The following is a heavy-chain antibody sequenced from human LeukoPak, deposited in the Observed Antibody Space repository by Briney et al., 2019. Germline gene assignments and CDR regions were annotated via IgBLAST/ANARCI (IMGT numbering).Heavy chain of an antibody. Sequence: SETLPLTCTVSGGSITSSSYYWGWIRQPPGKGLEWIGSIYYSGSTYYNPSLKSRVTISVDTSKNQFSLKLSSVTAADTAVYYCARQSGTAKIPDYWGQGTLVTVSS. J-gene: IGHJ4*02. CDR3: ARQSGTAKIPDY. CDR2: IYYSGST. CDR1: GGSITSSSYY. D-gene: IGHD1-1*01. V-gene: IGHV4-39*01.